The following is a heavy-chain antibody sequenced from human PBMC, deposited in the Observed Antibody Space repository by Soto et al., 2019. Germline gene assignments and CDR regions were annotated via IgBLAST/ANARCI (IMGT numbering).Heavy chain of an antibody. J-gene: IGHJ6*03. V-gene: IGHV3-33*01. D-gene: IGHD1-26*01. Sequence: GGSLRLSCPASGFTFSAYGMHWVRQAPGKGLEWVAVMCYDGSNKYYADSVKGRFTISRDNSKNTLYLQMNSPRAEDTAVYYCARGTAGRGDYYYMDVWGKGTTVTVSS. CDR2: MCYDGSNK. CDR3: ARGTAGRGDYYYMDV. CDR1: GFTFSAYG.